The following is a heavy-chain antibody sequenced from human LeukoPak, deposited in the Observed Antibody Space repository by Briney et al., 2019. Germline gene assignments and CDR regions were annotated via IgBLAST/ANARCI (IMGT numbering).Heavy chain of an antibody. CDR2: ISYDGSNK. D-gene: IGHD3-10*01. Sequence: GGSLRLSCAASGFTFSSYAMHWVRQAPGKGLEWVAVISYDGSNKYYADSVKGRFSISRDNSKNTLYLQMNSLRAEDTAVYYCARDHDSGSYSDYWGQGTLVTVSS. CDR3: ARDHDSGSYSDY. V-gene: IGHV3-30*04. J-gene: IGHJ4*02. CDR1: GFTFSSYA.